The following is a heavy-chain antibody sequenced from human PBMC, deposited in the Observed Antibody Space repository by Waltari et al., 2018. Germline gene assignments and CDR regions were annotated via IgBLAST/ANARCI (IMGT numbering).Heavy chain of an antibody. CDR2: VHGSGRT. J-gene: IGHJ5*02. Sequence: QLQLQESGPGLVKPSGTLSLNCAVSGDSVSSAFLWNWVRQSPQKGLEWIGQVHGSGRTNYNPSFASRVTVSLDTAKNIFSLKVTSATAADTAVYYCARDRGIGLDLDTWGPGTLGTVSP. V-gene: IGHV4-4*02. D-gene: IGHD1-26*01. CDR1: GDSVSSAFL. CDR3: ARDRGIGLDLDT.